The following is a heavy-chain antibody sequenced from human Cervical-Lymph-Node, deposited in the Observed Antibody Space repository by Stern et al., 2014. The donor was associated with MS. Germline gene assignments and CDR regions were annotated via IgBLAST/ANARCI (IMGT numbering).Heavy chain of an antibody. CDR3: ARDSSVGGFDY. CDR2: INPNSGDT. V-gene: IGHV1-2*02. Sequence: EQLVESGAEVKKPGASVKVSCKASEYTFTGYYMHWVRQGPGQGLEWMGCINPNSGDTNYGQKFQGRVTMTRDTSISTAYMELSRLRSDDTAVYYCARDSSVGGFDYWGQGTLVTASS. CDR1: EYTFTGYY. D-gene: IGHD1-26*01. J-gene: IGHJ4*02.